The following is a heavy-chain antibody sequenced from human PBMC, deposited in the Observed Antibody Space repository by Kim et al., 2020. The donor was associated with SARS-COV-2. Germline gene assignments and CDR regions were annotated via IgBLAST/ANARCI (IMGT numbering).Heavy chain of an antibody. CDR1: GGTFSSYA. V-gene: IGHV1-69*04. D-gene: IGHD6-13*01. J-gene: IGHJ6*02. CDR2: IIPILGIA. CDR3: ARDLSGSSSSGGPYGMDV. Sequence: SVKVSCKASGGTFSSYAISWVRQAPGQGLEWMGRIIPILGIANYAQKFQGRVTITADKSTSTAYMELSSLRSEDTAVYYCARDLSGSSSSGGPYGMDVWGQGTTVTVSS.